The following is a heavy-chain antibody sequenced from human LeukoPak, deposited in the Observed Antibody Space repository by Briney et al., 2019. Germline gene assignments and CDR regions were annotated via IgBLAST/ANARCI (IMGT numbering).Heavy chain of an antibody. V-gene: IGHV4-59*01. CDR2: IYYSGST. CDR1: GGSISSYY. CDR3: ARDGSGSGYDYGAFDI. D-gene: IGHD5-12*01. J-gene: IGHJ3*02. Sequence: PSETLSLTCTVSGGSISSYYWSWIRQPPGKGLEWIGYIYYSGSTNYNPSLKSRVTISVDTSKNQFSLKLSSVTAADTAVYYCARDGSGSGYDYGAFDIWGQGTMVTVSS.